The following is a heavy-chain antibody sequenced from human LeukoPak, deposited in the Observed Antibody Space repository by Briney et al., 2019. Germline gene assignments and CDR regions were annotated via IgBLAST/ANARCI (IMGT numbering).Heavy chain of an antibody. J-gene: IGHJ4*02. CDR1: GYTFTGYS. CDR3: ARGGDFWSGFLLDY. D-gene: IGHD3-3*01. V-gene: IGHV1-2*02. Sequence: AAVKVSCKASGYTFTGYSMHWVRQAPGQGLEWMGWINPYSGGTNYAQNFQGRVIMTRDTSITTAYMEVSRLRSDDTAVYYCARGGDFWSGFLLDYWGQGTLVTVSS. CDR2: INPYSGGT.